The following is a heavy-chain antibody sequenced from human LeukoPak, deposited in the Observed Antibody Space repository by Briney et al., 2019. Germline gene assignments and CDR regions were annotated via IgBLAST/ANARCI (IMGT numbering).Heavy chain of an antibody. CDR2: ISYDGSNK. CDR1: GFIFSSYG. CDR3: AKGGDGHNLEYYYYGMDV. D-gene: IGHD5-24*01. V-gene: IGHV3-30*18. J-gene: IGHJ6*02. Sequence: GRSLRLSCAASGFIFSSYGMHWVRQAPGKGLEWVAVISYDGSNKYYADSVKGRFTISRDNSKNTLYLQMNSLRAEDTAVYYCAKGGDGHNLEYYYYGMDVWGQGTTVTVSS.